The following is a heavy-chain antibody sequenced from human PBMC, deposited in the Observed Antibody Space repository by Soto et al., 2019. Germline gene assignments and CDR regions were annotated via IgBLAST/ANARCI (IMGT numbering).Heavy chain of an antibody. CDR3: ARDKGYCSSTSCTWDY. Sequence: ASVKVSCKASGGTFSSYAISWVRQAPGQGLEWMGGIIPIFGTANYAQKFQGRVTITADESTSTAYMELSSLRSEDTAEYYCARDKGYCSSTSCTWDYWGQGTLVTVSS. CDR1: GGTFSSYA. V-gene: IGHV1-69*13. CDR2: IIPIFGTA. J-gene: IGHJ4*02. D-gene: IGHD2-2*01.